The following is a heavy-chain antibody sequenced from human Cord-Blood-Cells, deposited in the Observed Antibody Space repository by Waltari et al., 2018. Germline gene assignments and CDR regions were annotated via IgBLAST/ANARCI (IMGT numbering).Heavy chain of an antibody. CDR3: ARGRMDAFDI. Sequence: QVQLGQSGAGVTKPGSPVKVSCTAPGGAFLSYAITWVRQAPGQGLEWMGGIIPIFGTANYAQKFQGRVTITADESTSTAYMELSSLRSEDTAVYYCARGRMDAFDIWGQGTMVTVSS. V-gene: IGHV1-69*12. CDR1: GGAFLSYA. J-gene: IGHJ3*02. CDR2: IIPIFGTA.